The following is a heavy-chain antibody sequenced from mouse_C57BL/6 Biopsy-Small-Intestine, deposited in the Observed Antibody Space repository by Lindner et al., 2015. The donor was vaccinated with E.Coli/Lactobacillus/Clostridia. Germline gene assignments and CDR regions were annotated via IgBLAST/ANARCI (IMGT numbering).Heavy chain of an antibody. CDR3: TRFDDGYYVEAMDY. J-gene: IGHJ4*01. D-gene: IGHD2-3*01. CDR1: GYTFSNFW. V-gene: IGHV1-82*01. CDR2: IYPGDGDT. Sequence: VQLQESGPELVKPGASVKISCKASGYTFSNFWMNWVKQRPGEGLEWIGRIYPGDGDTNYNGSFKGKATLTADKSSSIAYMQLSSLTSEDSAVYYCTRFDDGYYVEAMDYWGQGTSVTVSS.